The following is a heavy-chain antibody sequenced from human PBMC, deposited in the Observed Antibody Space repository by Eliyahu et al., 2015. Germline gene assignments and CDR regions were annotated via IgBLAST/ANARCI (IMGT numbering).Heavy chain of an antibody. J-gene: IGHJ4*02. V-gene: IGHV1-69*04. CDR2: IIPILGIA. CDR1: GGTFSSYA. D-gene: IGHD2-15*01. Sequence: EVKKPGSSVKVSCKASGGTFSSYAISWVRQAPGQRLEWMGRIIPILGIANYAQKFQGRVTITADKSTSTAYMELSSLRSEDTAVYYCARGPVVVAAGDYWGQGTLVTVSS. CDR3: ARGPVVVAAGDY.